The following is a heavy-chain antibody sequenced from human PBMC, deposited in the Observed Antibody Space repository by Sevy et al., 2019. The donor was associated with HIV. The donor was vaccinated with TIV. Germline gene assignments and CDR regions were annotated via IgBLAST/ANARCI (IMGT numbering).Heavy chain of an antibody. CDR2: IYYSGST. CDR3: ASYYYDSSGYYSAAFDI. CDR1: GGSISSYY. D-gene: IGHD3-22*01. J-gene: IGHJ3*02. Sequence: SETLSLTCTVSGGSISSYYWSWIRQPPGKGLEWIGYIYYSGSTNYNPSLKSRVTISVDTSKNQFSLKLSSVTAADTAVYYSASYYYDSSGYYSAAFDIWGQGTMVTVSS. V-gene: IGHV4-59*01.